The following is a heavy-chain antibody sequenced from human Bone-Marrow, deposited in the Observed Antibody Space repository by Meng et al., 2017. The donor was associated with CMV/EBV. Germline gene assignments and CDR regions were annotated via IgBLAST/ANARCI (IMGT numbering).Heavy chain of an antibody. CDR3: AADFGGCDNTRCHRSDY. V-gene: IGHV1-58*01. J-gene: IGHJ4*02. D-gene: IGHD3-16*01. CDR2: IVVDSGNT. CDR1: GFTFTSSA. Sequence: SVKVSCKASGFTFTSSAVQWGRQARGQRLEWIGWIVVDSGNTNYAQKFQERLTITRDMSTTTAYMELSSLRSEDTAVYYCAADFGGCDNTRCHRSDYWGQGTVVTVSS.